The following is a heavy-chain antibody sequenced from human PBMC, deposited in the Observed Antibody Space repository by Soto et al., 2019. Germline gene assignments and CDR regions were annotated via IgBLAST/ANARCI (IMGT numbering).Heavy chain of an antibody. J-gene: IGHJ6*02. CDR3: ARDIILKGNSGVYYYYGMDV. D-gene: IGHD3-3*01. CDR2: ISAYNGNT. CDR1: GYTFTSYG. Sequence: GASVKVSCKASGYTFTSYGISWVRQAPGRGLEWMGWISAYNGNTNYAQKLQGRVTMTTDTSTSTAYMELSRLRSDDTAVYYCARDIILKGNSGVYYYYGMDVWGQGTTVTVSS. V-gene: IGHV1-18*01.